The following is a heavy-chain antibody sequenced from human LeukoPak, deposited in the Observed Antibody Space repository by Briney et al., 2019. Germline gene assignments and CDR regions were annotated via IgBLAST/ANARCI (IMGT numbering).Heavy chain of an antibody. CDR1: GASISGYY. J-gene: IGHJ4*02. D-gene: IGHD2-15*01. V-gene: IGHV4-59*01. CDR2: LYYNGST. Sequence: PSETLSLTCTVSGASISGYYWSWIRQPPGKGLEWIGYLYYNGSTNYNPSLKSRVTISRDTSKNQFSLKLTSVTAADTAVYYCARGAVIAARPHDYWGQGTLVTVSS. CDR3: ARGAVIAARPHDY.